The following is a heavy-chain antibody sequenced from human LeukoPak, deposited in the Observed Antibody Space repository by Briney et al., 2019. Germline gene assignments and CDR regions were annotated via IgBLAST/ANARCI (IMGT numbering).Heavy chain of an antibody. D-gene: IGHD6-13*01. CDR2: TSSSGSTI. Sequence: GGSLRLSCAASGFTSTDYYMSWIRQAPGEGLEWVSYTSSSGSTIYYADSVKGRFTISRDNAKNSLYLQMNSLRAEDTAVYYCARVAAPSFGFYYYYMDVWGKGTTVTVSS. V-gene: IGHV3-11*01. CDR3: ARVAAPSFGFYYYYMDV. CDR1: GFTSTDYY. J-gene: IGHJ6*03.